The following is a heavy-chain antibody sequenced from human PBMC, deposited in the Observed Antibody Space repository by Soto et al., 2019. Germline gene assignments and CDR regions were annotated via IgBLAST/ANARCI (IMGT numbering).Heavy chain of an antibody. CDR2: IYKSATT. J-gene: IGHJ5*01. CDR1: GDSISSVDYF. CDR3: ARGRYCLTGRCFPNWFDS. Sequence: SEALSLTCSVSGDSISSVDYFWAWIRQPPGQALEYIGYIYKSATTYYNPSFESRVAISLDTSKSQFSLNVTSVTAADTAVYFCARGRYCLTGRCFPNWFDSWGQGTLVTVSS. V-gene: IGHV4-30-4*01. D-gene: IGHD2-15*01.